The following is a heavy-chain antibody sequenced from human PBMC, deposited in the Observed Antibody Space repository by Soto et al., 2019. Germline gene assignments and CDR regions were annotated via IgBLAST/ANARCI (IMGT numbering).Heavy chain of an antibody. Sequence: EVQLVESGGGLVQPGGSLRLSCAASGFTFSDYWMHWVRQAPGKGLVWVSRINRDGSSTSYADSVKGRFTISRDNAKNTLYLQMNSLTAEDTAVYYCARNFGSGYNWFDPWGQGTLVTVSS. V-gene: IGHV3-74*01. CDR1: GFTFSDYW. CDR3: ARNFGSGYNWFDP. CDR2: INRDGSST. D-gene: IGHD3-10*01. J-gene: IGHJ5*02.